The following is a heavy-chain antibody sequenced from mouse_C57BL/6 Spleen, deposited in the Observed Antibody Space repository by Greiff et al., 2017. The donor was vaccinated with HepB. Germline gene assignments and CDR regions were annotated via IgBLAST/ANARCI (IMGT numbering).Heavy chain of an antibody. CDR2: IYPGSGST. CDR1: GYTFTSYW. CDR3: ARGDYYGSPYYFDD. J-gene: IGHJ2*01. D-gene: IGHD1-1*01. V-gene: IGHV1-55*01. Sequence: QVQLKQPGAELVKPGASVKMSCKASGYTFTSYWITWVKQRPGQGLEWIGDIYPGSGSTNYNEKFKSKATLTVDTSSSTAYMQLSSLTSEDSAVYYCARGDYYGSPYYFDDWGQGTTLTVSS.